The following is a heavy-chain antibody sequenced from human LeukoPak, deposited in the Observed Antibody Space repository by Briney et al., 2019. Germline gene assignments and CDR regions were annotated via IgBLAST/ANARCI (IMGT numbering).Heavy chain of an antibody. D-gene: IGHD3-10*01. V-gene: IGHV3-7*01. CDR1: GFTFSSYG. Sequence: PGGSLRLSCAASGFTFSSYGMSWVRQAPGKGLEWVANIKQDGSEKYYVDSVKGRFTISRDNAKNSLYLQMNSLRAEDTAVYYCARDPRGIYYGSGSYLDYWGQGTLVTVSS. J-gene: IGHJ4*02. CDR2: IKQDGSEK. CDR3: ARDPRGIYYGSGSYLDY.